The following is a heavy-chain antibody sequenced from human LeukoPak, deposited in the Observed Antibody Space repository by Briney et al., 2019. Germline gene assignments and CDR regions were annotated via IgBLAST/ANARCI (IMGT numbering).Heavy chain of an antibody. V-gene: IGHV4-4*07. J-gene: IGHJ3*02. Sequence: RPSETLSPTCTVSGGSISSYYWSWIRQPAGKGLEWIGRIYTSGSTNYNPSLKSRVTMSVDTSKNQFSLKLSSVTAADTAVYYCARDLPLYCSGGSCYSLHAFDIWGQGTMVTVSS. CDR1: GGSISSYY. CDR2: IYTSGST. CDR3: ARDLPLYCSGGSCYSLHAFDI. D-gene: IGHD2-15*01.